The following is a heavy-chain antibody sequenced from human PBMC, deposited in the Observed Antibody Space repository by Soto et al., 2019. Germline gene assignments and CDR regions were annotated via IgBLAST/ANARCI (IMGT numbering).Heavy chain of an antibody. CDR3: ARVSGLSLGFYDP. Sequence: LRLSCAASGFTFSSYWMHWVRQAPGKGLVWVSRINSDGSSTGYTDSVKGRFTISRDNAKNTLYLQMNSLRAEDTAVYYCARVSGLSLGFYDPWGQGTLVTVSS. V-gene: IGHV3-74*01. D-gene: IGHD3-10*01. J-gene: IGHJ5*02. CDR2: INSDGSST. CDR1: GFTFSSYW.